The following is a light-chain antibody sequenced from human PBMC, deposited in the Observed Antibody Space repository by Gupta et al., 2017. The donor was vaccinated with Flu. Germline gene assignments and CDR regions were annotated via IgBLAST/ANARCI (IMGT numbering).Light chain of an antibody. CDR3: SSYTSSNTSHVE. V-gene: IGLV2-14*01. CDR2: EVS. Sequence: QSALTQPASVSGSPGQSITISCTGTSSDVGGYNYVSWYQQHPGKAPKHMIYEVSNRPSGVSKRFSGYKSGNTTTLTISGLQAEDEGNYYGSSYTSSNTSHVEFGGGTKLTVL. CDR1: SSDVGGYNY. J-gene: IGLJ2*01.